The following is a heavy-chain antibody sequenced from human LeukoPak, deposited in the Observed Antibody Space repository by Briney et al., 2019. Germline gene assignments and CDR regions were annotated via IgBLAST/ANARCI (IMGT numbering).Heavy chain of an antibody. J-gene: IGHJ6*03. CDR2: ISAYNGNT. Sequence: ASVKVSCKASGYTFTSYGISWVRQAPGQGLEWMGWISAYNGNTNYAQKLQGRVTMTTDTSTSTAYMELRSLRSDDTAVYYCAREAGYSYGYVPRYYYYYYMDVWGKGTTVTVSS. CDR3: AREAGYSYGYVPRYYYYYYMDV. V-gene: IGHV1-18*01. CDR1: GYTFTSYG. D-gene: IGHD5-18*01.